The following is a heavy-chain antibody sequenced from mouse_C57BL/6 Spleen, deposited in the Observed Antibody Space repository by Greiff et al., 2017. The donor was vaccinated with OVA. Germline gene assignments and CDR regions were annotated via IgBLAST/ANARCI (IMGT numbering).Heavy chain of an antibody. J-gene: IGHJ2*01. CDR2: IRNKANGYTT. V-gene: IGHV7-3*01. D-gene: IGHD2-4*01. CDR3: ARYGYDYGGVDY. Sequence: DVMLVESGGGLVQPGGSLSLSCAASGFTFTGYYMSWVRQPPGQALEWLGFIRNKANGYTTEYSASVKGRFTISRDNSQSILYLQMNALRADDSATYYCARYGYDYGGVDYWGQGTTLTVSS. CDR1: GFTFTGYY.